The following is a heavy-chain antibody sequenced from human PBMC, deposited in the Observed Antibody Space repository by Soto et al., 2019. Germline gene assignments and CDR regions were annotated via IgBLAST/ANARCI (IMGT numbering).Heavy chain of an antibody. Sequence: QVQLHQWGAGLLKPSETLSLTCAVYGGSFSGYYWIWIRQPPGKGLEWIGEINHSGSTNYNPSLKSRVAISLDTSTNQFTLKLTSVTAAETAEYYCARWPANYDFWRGYYGYYYYMGVRGKGPRVTVSS. CDR3: ARWPANYDFWRGYYGYYYYMGV. D-gene: IGHD3-3*01. CDR1: GGSFSGYY. J-gene: IGHJ6*03. CDR2: INHSGST. V-gene: IGHV4-34*01.